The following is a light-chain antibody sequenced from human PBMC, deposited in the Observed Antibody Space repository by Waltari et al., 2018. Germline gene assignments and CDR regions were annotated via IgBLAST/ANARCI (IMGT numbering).Light chain of an antibody. CDR3: QQRLNWPPVT. CDR1: QSLLYRANNKNY. Sequence: DIVMTQSPDSLAVSLGERATIKCKSGQSLLYRANNKNYLAWYQQKPGQPPKRLIYWASTRDSGVPDRFSGSGSGTDFTLTISSLQAADVAVYYCQQRLNWPPVTFGQGTRLEIK. J-gene: IGKJ5*01. V-gene: IGKV4-1*01. CDR2: WAS.